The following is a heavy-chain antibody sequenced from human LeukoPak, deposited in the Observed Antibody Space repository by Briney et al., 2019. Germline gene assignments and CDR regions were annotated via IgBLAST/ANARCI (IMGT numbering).Heavy chain of an antibody. CDR2: ISGSGGST. Sequence: GGSLRLSCAASGFTFSSYTMSCVRQAPGKGLEWVSAISGSGGSTYYADSVKGRFTISRDNSKNTLYLQMNSLRAEDTAVYYCAKDGATGTWVYYYYGMDVWGKGTTVTVSS. CDR1: GFTFSSYT. CDR3: AKDGATGTWVYYYYGMDV. V-gene: IGHV3-23*01. D-gene: IGHD1-1*01. J-gene: IGHJ6*04.